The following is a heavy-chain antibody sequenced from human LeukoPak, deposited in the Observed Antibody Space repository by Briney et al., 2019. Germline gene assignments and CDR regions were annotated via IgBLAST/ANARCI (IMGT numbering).Heavy chain of an antibody. CDR1: GGSISSYY. CDR2: IYTSGSA. Sequence: SETLSLTCTASGGSISSYYWSWIRQPPGKGLEWIGYIYTSGSANYNPSLKSRVTISVDTSKNQFSLKLSSVTAADTAVYYCARALMVDAHFDYWGQGTLVTVSS. CDR3: ARALMVDAHFDY. J-gene: IGHJ4*02. V-gene: IGHV4-4*09. D-gene: IGHD2-8*01.